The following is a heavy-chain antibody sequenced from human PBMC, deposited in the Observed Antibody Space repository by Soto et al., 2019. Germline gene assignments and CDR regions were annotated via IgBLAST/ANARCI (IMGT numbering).Heavy chain of an antibody. Sequence: PSETLSLTCTVGGGCISSYYWSWIRQPPGKGLEWIGYIYYSGSTNYNPSLKSQVTISVDTSKKQFSLKLSSVTAADTAVHYCARVGLFLYFDYWRQGTLVTVPS. CDR1: GGCISSYY. V-gene: IGHV4-59*01. D-gene: IGHD3-16*01. J-gene: IGHJ4*02. CDR2: IYYSGST. CDR3: ARVGLFLYFDY.